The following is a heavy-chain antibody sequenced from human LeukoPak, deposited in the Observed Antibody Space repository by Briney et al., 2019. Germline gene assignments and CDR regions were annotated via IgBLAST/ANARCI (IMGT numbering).Heavy chain of an antibody. J-gene: IGHJ1*01. CDR1: GGTFSSYA. V-gene: IGHV1-69*04. CDR3: ARHTDSSGSYASLQPLGYFQH. CDR2: IIPILDIA. D-gene: IGHD3-22*01. Sequence: GASVKVSCKASGGTFSSYAISWVRQAPGQGLEWMGRIIPILDIANYAQKFQGRVTITADKSTNTAHMELSSLRSEDTAVYYCARHTDSSGSYASLQPLGYFQHWGQGTLVTVSS.